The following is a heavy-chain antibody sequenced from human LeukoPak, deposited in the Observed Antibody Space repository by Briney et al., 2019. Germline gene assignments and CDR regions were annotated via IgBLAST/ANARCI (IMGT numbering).Heavy chain of an antibody. CDR2: INPSGGST. CDR3: ARDIKRSRARWENLGFDP. J-gene: IGHJ5*02. Sequence: GASVKVSCKASGYTFTSCYMHWVRQAPGQGLEWMGIINPSGGSTSYAQKFQGRVTMTRDTSISTAYMELSSLRSDDTAMYYCARDIKRSRARWENLGFDPWGQGTLVTVSS. CDR1: GYTFTSCY. D-gene: IGHD1-14*01. V-gene: IGHV1-46*01.